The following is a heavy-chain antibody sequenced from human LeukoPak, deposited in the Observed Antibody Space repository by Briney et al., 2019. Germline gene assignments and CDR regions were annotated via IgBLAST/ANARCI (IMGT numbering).Heavy chain of an antibody. CDR2: ISPGGSV. V-gene: IGHV4-34*01. J-gene: IGHJ3*02. CDR3: ARGHYDSRLNQADDAFDI. D-gene: IGHD3-22*01. Sequence: PSETLSLTCAVYGGSFSGYYWGWIRQPPGKGLEWIGGISPGGSVNYNPSLKSRVTISLDTSKNQVSLKLSSVTAADTAVYYCARGHYDSRLNQADDAFDIWGQGTMVTVSS. CDR1: GGSFSGYY.